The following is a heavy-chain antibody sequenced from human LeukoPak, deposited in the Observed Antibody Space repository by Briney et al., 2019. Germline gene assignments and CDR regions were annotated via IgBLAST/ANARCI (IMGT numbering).Heavy chain of an antibody. J-gene: IGHJ4*02. Sequence: GGSLRLSCAASGFTFSGYWMHWVRQAPGKGLEWLAYISSTGSTIYYADSVRGRFTISRDKAKRSVYLQMDSLRVEDTAVYYCVRDLGSDSSGYYHYWGQGTLVIVSS. CDR3: VRDLGSDSSGYYHY. CDR1: GFTFSGYW. V-gene: IGHV3-11*01. D-gene: IGHD3-22*01. CDR2: ISSTGSTI.